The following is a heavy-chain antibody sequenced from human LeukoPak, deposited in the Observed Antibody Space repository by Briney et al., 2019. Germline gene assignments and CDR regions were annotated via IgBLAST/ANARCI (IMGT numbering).Heavy chain of an antibody. CDR1: GFTFSRYW. D-gene: IGHD6-13*01. J-gene: IGHJ4*02. CDR2: IRQDGSEK. Sequence: GGSLRLSCAASGFTFSRYWMSWVRQAPGKGLEWVANIRQDGSEKYYVDSVKGRFTISRDNAKNSLYLQMNSLRAEDTAVHYCARSAGSSSWYEGYYFDYWGQGTLVTVSS. CDR3: ARSAGSSSWYEGYYFDY. V-gene: IGHV3-7*01.